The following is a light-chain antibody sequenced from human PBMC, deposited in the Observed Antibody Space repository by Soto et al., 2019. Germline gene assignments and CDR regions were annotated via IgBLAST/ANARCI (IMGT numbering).Light chain of an antibody. CDR1: SSDVGGYNY. Sequence: QCALTQPASVSGSPGQSITISCTGTSSDVGGYNYVSWYQQHPGKAPKLMIYEVSNRPSGVSNRFSGSKSGNTASLTISGLQAEDEADYYCSSYTSISTVFGGGTKLTVL. J-gene: IGLJ2*01. CDR2: EVS. V-gene: IGLV2-14*01. CDR3: SSYTSISTV.